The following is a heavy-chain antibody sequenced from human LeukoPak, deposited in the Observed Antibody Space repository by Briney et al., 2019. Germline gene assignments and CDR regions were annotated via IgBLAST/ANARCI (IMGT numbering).Heavy chain of an antibody. CDR3: ARVACSSTSCYVSYYYYYGMDV. D-gene: IGHD2-2*01. CDR2: INPNTGGT. CDR1: GYTFTVYY. Sequence: ASVKVSFKASGYTFTVYYMHWVRQAPGQGLEWMGWINPNTGGTNYAQKFQGRVTMTRDTSISTAYMELSGLRSDDTAVYYCARVACSSTSCYVSYYYYYGMDVWGQGTTVTVSS. J-gene: IGHJ6*02. V-gene: IGHV1-2*02.